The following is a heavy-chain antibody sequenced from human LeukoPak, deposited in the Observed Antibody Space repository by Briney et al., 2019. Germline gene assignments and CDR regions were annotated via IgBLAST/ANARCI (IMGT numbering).Heavy chain of an antibody. Sequence: ASVKVSCKASGYTFSSYGVTWVRQAPGQRPEWMGWISPYNGNTNYAQKLQDRVTMTTDTSTSTAYMELRSLRSDDTAVYYCARDKSGLRFLEWTRYYYYGMDVWGQGTTVTVSS. D-gene: IGHD3-3*01. CDR2: ISPYNGNT. CDR1: GYTFSSYG. CDR3: ARDKSGLRFLEWTRYYYYGMDV. V-gene: IGHV1-18*01. J-gene: IGHJ6*02.